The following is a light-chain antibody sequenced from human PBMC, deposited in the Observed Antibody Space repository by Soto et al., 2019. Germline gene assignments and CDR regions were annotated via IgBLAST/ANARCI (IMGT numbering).Light chain of an antibody. V-gene: IGKV3D-20*02. CDR3: QQHNDWPT. CDR1: HTISSSY. J-gene: IGKJ5*01. CDR2: DAS. Sequence: EFVLTQSPGTLSLSPGERATLSCRASHTISSSYLAWYQQKPGQAPRLLIHDASTRATGIPARFSGSGSGTEFILTISSVESEDFAIYYCQQHNDWPTFGRGTRLEIK.